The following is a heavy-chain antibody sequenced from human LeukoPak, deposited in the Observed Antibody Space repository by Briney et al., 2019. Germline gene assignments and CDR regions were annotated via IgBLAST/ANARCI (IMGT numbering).Heavy chain of an antibody. V-gene: IGHV4-31*03. CDR3: ARNYSPDFDY. Sequence: SETLSLTCTVSGGSISSGGYYWSWIRQHPGKGLEWIGYIYYSGSTYYNPSLKSRVTISVDTSKNQFSLKLSSVTAADTAVYYCARNYSPDFDYWGQGTLVTVSS. CDR1: GGSISSGGYY. D-gene: IGHD1-7*01. CDR2: IYYSGST. J-gene: IGHJ4*02.